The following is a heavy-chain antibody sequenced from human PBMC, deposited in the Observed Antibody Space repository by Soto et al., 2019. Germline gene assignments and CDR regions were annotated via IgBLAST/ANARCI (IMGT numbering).Heavy chain of an antibody. CDR3: AHIVVAGLGYYFDY. D-gene: IGHD6-19*01. Sequence: QITLKESGPTLVKPTQTLTLTCTFSGFSLSSTRMAVGWIRQPPGKALEWLALIYWDDDKRYSPFLKSRLTIXXXTXXHQVVLTRSNMDPVDTARYYCAHIVVAGLGYYFDYWGQGTLVTVSS. J-gene: IGHJ4*02. CDR2: IYWDDDK. V-gene: IGHV2-5*02. CDR1: GFSLSSTRMA.